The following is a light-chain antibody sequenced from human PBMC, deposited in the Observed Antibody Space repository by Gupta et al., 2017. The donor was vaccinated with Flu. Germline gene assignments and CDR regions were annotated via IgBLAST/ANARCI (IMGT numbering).Light chain of an antibody. CDR3: SSYAGSNIVV. V-gene: IGLV2-8*01. CDR1: SSDVVGYDS. CDR2: EVT. J-gene: IGLJ2*01. Sequence: SSDVVGYDSVSWFQHNPGKAPKRIIYEVTKRPSVVPDRVSCSKSGNTASLTVSWLQAEDEADYYCSSYAGSNIVVFGGGTKLTVL.